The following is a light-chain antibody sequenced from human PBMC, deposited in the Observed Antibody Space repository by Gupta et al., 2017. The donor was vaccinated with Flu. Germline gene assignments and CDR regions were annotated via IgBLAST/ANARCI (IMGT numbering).Light chain of an antibody. Sequence: DSQMTHSPSSLSASVGDRVTITCRASQSISSYLNWYQQKPGKAPKLLIYGASMVQSGVPSRFSGSGSGTDFTLTISMLQPEDFATYYCQQSNSTSVTFGQGTKVEIK. CDR3: QQSNSTSVT. J-gene: IGKJ1*01. CDR2: GAS. V-gene: IGKV1-39*01. CDR1: QSISSY.